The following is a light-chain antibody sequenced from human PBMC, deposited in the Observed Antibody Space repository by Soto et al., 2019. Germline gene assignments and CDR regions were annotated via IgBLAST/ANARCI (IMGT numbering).Light chain of an antibody. CDR2: GAS. V-gene: IGKV3-20*01. CDR3: QHYGTSSPIT. CDR1: QSVSSSY. Sequence: EIVLTQSPGTLSVSQGERATLSCRASQSVSSSYLAWYQQKPGQAPTLLLYGASSRATGIPDRFSGSGSGTDFTLTISRLEPEDFAVYYCQHYGTSSPITFGQGTRLEIK. J-gene: IGKJ5*01.